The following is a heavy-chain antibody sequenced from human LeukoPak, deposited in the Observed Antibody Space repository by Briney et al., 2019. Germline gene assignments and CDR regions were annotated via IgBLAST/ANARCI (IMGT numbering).Heavy chain of an antibody. J-gene: IGHJ3*02. D-gene: IGHD3-16*01. CDR2: INHRGIT. CDR1: GGSFSGYY. CDR3: AGVWLGNDAFDI. Sequence: SETLSLTCAVYGGSFSGYYWSCIRQPPGKGLECIGEINHRGITNYNPSLKSRVTISVDTSKNQFSLKLGSVTVADTSVYYCAGVWLGNDAFDIWGQGTMVTVSS. V-gene: IGHV4-34*01.